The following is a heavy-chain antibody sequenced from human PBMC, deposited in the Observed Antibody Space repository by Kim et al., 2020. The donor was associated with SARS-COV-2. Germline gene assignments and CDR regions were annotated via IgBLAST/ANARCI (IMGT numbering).Heavy chain of an antibody. CDR3: ARPITIFGVAPVDY. D-gene: IGHD3-3*01. Sequence: ASVKVSCKASGYTFTGYYMNWVRQAPGQGLEWMGWINPNSGGTNYAQKFQGRVTMTRDTSISTAYMELSRLRSDDTAVYYCARPITIFGVAPVDYWGQGTLVTVSS. CDR2: INPNSGGT. CDR1: GYTFTGYY. J-gene: IGHJ4*02. V-gene: IGHV1-2*02.